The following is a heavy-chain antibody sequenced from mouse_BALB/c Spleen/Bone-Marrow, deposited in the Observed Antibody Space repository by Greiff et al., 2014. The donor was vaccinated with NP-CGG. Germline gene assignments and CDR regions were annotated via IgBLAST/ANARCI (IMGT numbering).Heavy chain of an antibody. CDR1: GFNIKDYY. CDR3: NAREAMDY. Sequence: DVQLVQSGAEFVRSGASVKFSCAASGFNIKDYYMPWVKQRPEKSLEWIGCIDRENGDTEYAPKFQGKATMTADTSSNTAYLQLSSLTSEDTDVYYCNAREAMDYWGQGTSVTVSS. CDR2: IDRENGDT. V-gene: IGHV14-4*02. J-gene: IGHJ4*01.